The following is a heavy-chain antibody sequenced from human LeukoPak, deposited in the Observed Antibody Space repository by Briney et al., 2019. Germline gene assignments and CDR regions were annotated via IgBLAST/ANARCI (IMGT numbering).Heavy chain of an antibody. CDR2: INWKGGST. CDR1: AFTSDDYG. V-gene: IGHV3-20*04. D-gene: IGHD5-18*01. J-gene: IGHJ5*02. CDR3: ARDLPVDTAFDP. Sequence: GGSLRLSCAPSAFTSDDYGTRWVRPAPRKGLGCGSGINWKGGSTGYADSVKGRFTISRDNAKNSLYLQMNSLRAEDTALYYCARDLPVDTAFDPWGQGTLVTVSS.